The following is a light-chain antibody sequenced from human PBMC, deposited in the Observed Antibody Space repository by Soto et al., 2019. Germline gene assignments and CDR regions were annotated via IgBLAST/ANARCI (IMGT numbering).Light chain of an antibody. V-gene: IGKV1D-16*01. CDR1: PSIGSW. Sequence: DIQMTQSPSSLSASVGDRVTITCRATPSIGSWVAWYQQKPGQAPKSLIYATSSLQSGVPSRFSGSGSGTDFTLTINSLQPEDFATYYSQQYNTYPPTFGPGTKLEIK. CDR2: ATS. J-gene: IGKJ2*01. CDR3: QQYNTYPPT.